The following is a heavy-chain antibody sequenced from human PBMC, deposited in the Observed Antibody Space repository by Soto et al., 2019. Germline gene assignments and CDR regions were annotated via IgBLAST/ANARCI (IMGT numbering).Heavy chain of an antibody. CDR2: IIPIFGTA. Sequence: SVKVSCKGSGGTFSGDAIGWVRQAPGQGLEWMGGIIPIFGTANYAQKFQGRVTITADESTSTAYMELSSLRSEDTAVYYCARGLPQVAATDYYYYGMDVWGQGTTVTVSS. J-gene: IGHJ6*02. D-gene: IGHD2-15*01. CDR1: GGTFSGDA. CDR3: ARGLPQVAATDYYYYGMDV. V-gene: IGHV1-69*13.